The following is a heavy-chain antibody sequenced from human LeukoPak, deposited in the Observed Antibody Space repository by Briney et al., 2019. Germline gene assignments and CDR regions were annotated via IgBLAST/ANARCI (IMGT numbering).Heavy chain of an antibody. CDR2: MNPNSGNT. D-gene: IGHD6-19*01. V-gene: IGHV1-8*01. CDR1: GYTFTSYD. J-gene: IGHJ1*01. Sequence: ASVKVSCKASGYTFTSYDINWVRQATGQGLEWMGWMNPNSGNTGYAQKFQGRVTMTRNTSISTAYMELSSLRAEDTAVYYCARAVAGTGFGRVSYFQHWGQGTLVTVSS. CDR3: ARAVAGTGFGRVSYFQH.